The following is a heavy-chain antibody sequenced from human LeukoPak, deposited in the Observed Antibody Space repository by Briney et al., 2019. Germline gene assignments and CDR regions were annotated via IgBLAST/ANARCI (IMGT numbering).Heavy chain of an antibody. CDR1: GFTFSSYW. D-gene: IGHD3-10*01. Sequence: GGSLRLSCAASGFTFSSYWMSWIRQAPGKGLEWVSYISSSGSTIYYADTVKGRFTISRDDAKSSLYLQMNSLRAEDTAVYYCARDRWYGSGSLVYWGQGTLVTVSS. CDR3: ARDRWYGSGSLVY. CDR2: ISSSGSTI. V-gene: IGHV3-11*04. J-gene: IGHJ4*02.